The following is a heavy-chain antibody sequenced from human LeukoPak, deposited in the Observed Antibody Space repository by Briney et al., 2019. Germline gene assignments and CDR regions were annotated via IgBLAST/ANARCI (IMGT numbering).Heavy chain of an antibody. CDR3: ARESYSSSFDY. Sequence: GGSLRLSCAASGFTFSSYAMHWVRQAPGKGLEWVAVISYDGSNKYYADSVKGRFTISRDNSKDTLYLQMNSLRAEDTAVYYCARESYSSSFDYWGQGTLVTVSS. V-gene: IGHV3-30*01. CDR1: GFTFSSYA. D-gene: IGHD6-13*01. CDR2: ISYDGSNK. J-gene: IGHJ4*02.